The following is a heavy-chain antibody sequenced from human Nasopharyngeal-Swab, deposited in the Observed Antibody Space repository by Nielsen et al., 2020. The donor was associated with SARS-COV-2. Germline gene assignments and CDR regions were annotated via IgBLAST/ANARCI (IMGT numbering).Heavy chain of an antibody. D-gene: IGHD3-16*02. CDR3: ARVVTGWFDP. V-gene: IGHV4-34*01. CDR2: INHSGST. CDR1: GGSFSGYY. J-gene: IGHJ5*02. Sequence: SETLSLTCAVYGGSFSGYYWSWIRQPPGKGLEWIGEINHSGSTNYNPSLKSRVTISVDTSKNQFSLKLSSVTAADTAVHYCARVVTGWFDPWGQGTLVTVSS.